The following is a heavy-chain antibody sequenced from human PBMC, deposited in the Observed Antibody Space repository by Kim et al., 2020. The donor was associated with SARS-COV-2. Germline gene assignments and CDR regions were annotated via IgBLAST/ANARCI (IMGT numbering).Heavy chain of an antibody. CDR1: GGSISSYY. J-gene: IGHJ6*02. D-gene: IGHD1-26*01. CDR3: ARAGSGSYWDYYYGMDV. Sequence: SETLSLTCTVSGGSISSYYWSWIRQPPGKGLEWIGYIYYSGSTNYNPSLKSRVTISVDTSKNQFSLKLSSVTAADTAVYYCARAGSGSYWDYYYGMDVWGQGTTVTVSS. CDR2: IYYSGST. V-gene: IGHV4-59*01.